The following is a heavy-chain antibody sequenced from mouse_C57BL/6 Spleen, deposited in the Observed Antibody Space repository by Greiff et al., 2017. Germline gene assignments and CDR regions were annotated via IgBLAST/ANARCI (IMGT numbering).Heavy chain of an antibody. J-gene: IGHJ1*03. CDR1: GFTFSDFY. CDR2: SRNKANDYTT. Sequence: EVMLVESGGGLVQSGRSLRLSCATSGFTFSDFYMEWVRQAPGKGLEWIAASRNKANDYTTEYSASVKGRFIVSRDTSQSILYLQMNALRAEDTAIYYCARNYYGSGYFDGWGTGTTVTVSS. V-gene: IGHV7-1*01. CDR3: ARNYYGSGYFDG. D-gene: IGHD1-1*01.